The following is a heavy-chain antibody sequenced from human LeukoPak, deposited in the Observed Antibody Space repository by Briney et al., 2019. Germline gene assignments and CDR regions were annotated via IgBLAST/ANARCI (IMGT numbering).Heavy chain of an antibody. CDR3: ARVVPAAIDY. D-gene: IGHD2-2*01. Sequence: SETLSLTCTVSGGSINNYYWSWIRQTRGKGLEWIGHISYSGNTNYNSSLRSRVTISVDTSNNQFSLRLSSVTAADTAVYYCARVVPAAIDYWGQGTLVTVSS. V-gene: IGHV4-59*01. J-gene: IGHJ4*02. CDR2: ISYSGNT. CDR1: GGSINNYY.